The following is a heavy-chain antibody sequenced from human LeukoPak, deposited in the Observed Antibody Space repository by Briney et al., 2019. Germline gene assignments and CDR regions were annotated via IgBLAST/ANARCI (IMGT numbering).Heavy chain of an antibody. CDR1: GGSISSSSYY. CDR3: ARVSGSYYVNWFDP. V-gene: IGHV4-39*01. Sequence: PSETLSLTCTVSGGSISSSSYYWGWICQPPGKALEWIGSISYSRSTYYNPSLKSRVTISVDTSKNQFSLKLSSVTAADTAVYYCARVSGSYYVNWFDPWGQGTLVTVSS. J-gene: IGHJ5*02. D-gene: IGHD1-26*01. CDR2: ISYSRST.